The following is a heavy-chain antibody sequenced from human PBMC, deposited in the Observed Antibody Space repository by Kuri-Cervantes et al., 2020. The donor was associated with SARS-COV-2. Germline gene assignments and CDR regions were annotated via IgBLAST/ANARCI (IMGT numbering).Heavy chain of an antibody. CDR2: VNHRGST. CDR1: GGSISSYY. J-gene: IGHJ6*04. V-gene: IGHV4-34*01. D-gene: IGHD4-23*01. Sequence: SETLSLTCTVSGGSISSYYWNWIRQSPGKGLEWIGEVNHRGSTNYNPSLKSRVTISVDTSKNQFSLKLSSVTAADTAVYYCARPGGFLDVWGKGTTVTVSS. CDR3: ARPGGFLDV.